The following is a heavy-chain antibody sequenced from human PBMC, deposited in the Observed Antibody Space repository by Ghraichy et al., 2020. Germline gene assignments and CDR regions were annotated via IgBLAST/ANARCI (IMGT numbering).Heavy chain of an antibody. CDR3: ARDKEGQYQLQLTSDY. J-gene: IGHJ4*02. CDR1: GFTFSSYS. D-gene: IGHD2-2*01. V-gene: IGHV3-21*01. Sequence: GESLHISCAASGFTFSSYSMNWVRQAPGKGLEWVSSISSSSSYIYYADSVKGRFTISRDNAKNSLYLQMNSLRAEDTAVYYCARDKEGQYQLQLTSDYWGQGTLVTVSS. CDR2: ISSSSSYI.